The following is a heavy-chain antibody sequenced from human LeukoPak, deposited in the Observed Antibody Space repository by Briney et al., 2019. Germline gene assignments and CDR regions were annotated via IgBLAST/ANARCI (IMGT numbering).Heavy chain of an antibody. CDR1: GYSISSGYY. CDR3: ARHPGSWCYYYYMDV. Sequence: PSETLSLTCAVSGYSISSGYYWGWIRQPPGKGLEWIGSIYHSGSTYYNPSLKSRVTISVDTSKNQFSLKLSSVTAADTAVYYCARHPGSWCYYYYMDVWGKGTTVTVSS. V-gene: IGHV4-38-2*01. CDR2: IYHSGST. J-gene: IGHJ6*03. D-gene: IGHD2-15*01.